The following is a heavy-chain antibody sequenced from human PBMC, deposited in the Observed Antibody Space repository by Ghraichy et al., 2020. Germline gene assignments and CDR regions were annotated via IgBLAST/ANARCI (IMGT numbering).Heavy chain of an antibody. V-gene: IGHV1-2*02. D-gene: IGHD2-2*01. CDR2: INPNSGGT. CDR3: ARDGGCSSRRCYQGWFDP. CDR1: GYTFTDYY. Sequence: ASVKVSCKASGYTFTDYYIHWVRQAPGQGLEWMGWINPNSGGTNYAQKFQGRVTMTRDTSISTAYMELSSLRSDDTAVDYCARDGGCSSRRCYQGWFDPWGQVTLVTVSS. J-gene: IGHJ5*02.